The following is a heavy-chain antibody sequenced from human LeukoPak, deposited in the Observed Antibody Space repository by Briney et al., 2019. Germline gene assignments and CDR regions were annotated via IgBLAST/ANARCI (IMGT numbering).Heavy chain of an antibody. CDR2: IYYIGST. D-gene: IGHD5-24*01. V-gene: IGHV4-59*01. Sequence: SETLSLTCTVSNGSISSYYWSWIRQPPGKGLEYIGYIYYIGSTSYNPSLKSRVTISMDTSKNQFSLKLSSVTAADTAVYYCARESSWRYFDYWGQGTLVAVSS. CDR1: NGSISSYY. J-gene: IGHJ4*02. CDR3: ARESSWRYFDY.